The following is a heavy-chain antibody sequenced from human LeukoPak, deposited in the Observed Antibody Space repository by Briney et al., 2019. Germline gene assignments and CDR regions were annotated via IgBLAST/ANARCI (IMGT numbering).Heavy chain of an antibody. CDR1: GFTFGDYA. Sequence: GGSLRLSCTASGFTFGDYAMSWVRQAPGKGLEWVGRITTKADNSATAYAASVNGRFTISRDNSKNTLYLQMNSLRAEDTAVYYCAREGGYSSGWYLDWVYWGQGTLVTVSS. CDR2: ITTKADNSAT. CDR3: AREGGYSSGWYLDWVY. J-gene: IGHJ4*02. D-gene: IGHD6-19*01. V-gene: IGHV3-73*01.